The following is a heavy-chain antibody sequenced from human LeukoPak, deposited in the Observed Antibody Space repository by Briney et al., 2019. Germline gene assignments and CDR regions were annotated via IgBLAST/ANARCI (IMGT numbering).Heavy chain of an antibody. J-gene: IGHJ4*02. CDR1: GYTFTSYG. V-gene: IGHV1-18*01. D-gene: IGHD1-26*01. Sequence: ASVTVSCKASGYTFTSYGISWVRQAPGQGLEWMGWISAYNGNTNYAQKLQGRVTMTTDTSTSTAYMELRSLRSDDTAVYYCARDRASGSFPGALYWGQGTLVTVSS. CDR3: ARDRASGSFPGALY. CDR2: ISAYNGNT.